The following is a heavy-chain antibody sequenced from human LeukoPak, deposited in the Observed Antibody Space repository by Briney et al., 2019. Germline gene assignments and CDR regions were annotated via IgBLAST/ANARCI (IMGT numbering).Heavy chain of an antibody. CDR2: ISYDGSNK. V-gene: IGHV3-30-3*01. J-gene: IGHJ4*02. D-gene: IGHD4-17*01. CDR3: ARVLPTVTTMGVSYFDY. CDR1: GFTFSSYA. Sequence: TGGSLRLSCAASGFTFSSYAMHWVRQAPGKGLEGVAVISYDGSNKYYADSVKGRFTISRDNSKNTLYLQMNSLRAEDTAGYYCARVLPTVTTMGVSYFDYWAREPWSPSPQ.